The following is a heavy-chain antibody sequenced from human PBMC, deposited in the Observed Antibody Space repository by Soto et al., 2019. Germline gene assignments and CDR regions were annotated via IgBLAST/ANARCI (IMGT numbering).Heavy chain of an antibody. Sequence: QVHLVQSGAEVKKPGASVKVSCQASGYALTTYGITWVRQAPGQGLEWMGWISAHNGNTNYAQKLQGRVTVTRDTSTSTAYMELSSLISDDTAVYYCARGRYGDYWGQGALVTVSS. D-gene: IGHD1-1*01. J-gene: IGHJ4*02. CDR2: ISAHNGNT. V-gene: IGHV1-18*01. CDR1: GYALTTYG. CDR3: ARGRYGDY.